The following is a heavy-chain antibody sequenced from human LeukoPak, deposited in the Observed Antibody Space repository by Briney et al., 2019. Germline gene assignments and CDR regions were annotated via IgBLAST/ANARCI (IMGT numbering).Heavy chain of an antibody. CDR1: GFTVSDSF. Sequence: GGSLRLSCAASGFTVSDSFMTWVRQAPGKGLEWVSVIYVAGSTYYADSVKGRFTVSRDNSKNTLYLQMNSLRADDTAVYYCARLPRIVGAISSWFDPWGQGTLVTVSS. J-gene: IGHJ5*02. D-gene: IGHD1-26*01. V-gene: IGHV3-53*01. CDR2: IYVAGST. CDR3: ARLPRIVGAISSWFDP.